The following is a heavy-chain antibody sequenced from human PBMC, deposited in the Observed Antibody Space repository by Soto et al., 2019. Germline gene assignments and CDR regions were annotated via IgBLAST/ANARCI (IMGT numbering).Heavy chain of an antibody. CDR2: IKQDGSEK. J-gene: IGHJ6*03. CDR3: ARDLRLVSYYYYYMDV. CDR1: GFTFSSYW. V-gene: IGHV3-7*01. Sequence: EVQLVESGGGLVQPGGSLRLSCAASGFTFSSYWMSWARQAPGKGLEWVANIKQDGSEKYYVDSVKGRFTISRDNAKNSLYLQMNSLRAEDTAVYYCARDLRLVSYYYYYMDVWGKGTTVTVSS. D-gene: IGHD3-16*01.